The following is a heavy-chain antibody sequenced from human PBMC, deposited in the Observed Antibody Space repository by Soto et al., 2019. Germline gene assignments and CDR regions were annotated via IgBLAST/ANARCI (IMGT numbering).Heavy chain of an antibody. CDR3: VNALRYSGSHPGQFDP. Sequence: GGSLRLSCSASGFTFSSYAMHWVRQAPGKGLEYVSAISSNGGSTYYADSVKGRFTISRDNSKNTLYLQMSSLRAEDTAVYYCVNALRYSGSHPGQFDPWGQGTMVTSPQ. CDR1: GFTFSSYA. V-gene: IGHV3-64D*08. D-gene: IGHD1-26*01. CDR2: ISSNGGST. J-gene: IGHJ5*02.